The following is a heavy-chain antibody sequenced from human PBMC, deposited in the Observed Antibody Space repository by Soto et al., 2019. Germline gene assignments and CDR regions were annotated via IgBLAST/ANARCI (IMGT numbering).Heavy chain of an antibody. CDR2: IWYDGSNK. J-gene: IGHJ6*03. D-gene: IGHD3-16*01. V-gene: IGHV3-33*01. CDR1: GFSLSSYG. Sequence: QVQLVESGGGVVQPGRSLRLSCAGSGFSLSSYGIHWVRQAPGKGLEWVAVIWYDGSNKYYSDSVKGRFIISRDNSKKTVRLQMNRLRAEDTALYYCARDGSPYTWGSYSLKYYMDVWGKGTTVIVSS. CDR3: ARDGSPYTWGSYSLKYYMDV.